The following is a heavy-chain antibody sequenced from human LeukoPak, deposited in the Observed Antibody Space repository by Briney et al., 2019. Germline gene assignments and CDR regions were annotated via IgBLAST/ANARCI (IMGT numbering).Heavy chain of an antibody. V-gene: IGHV4-59*08. CDR2: IYYSGST. Sequence: PSETLSLTCTVSGGSINSYYWSWIRQPPGKGLEWIGYIYYSGSTNYNPSLKSRVTISVDTSKNQFSLKLSSVTAADTAVYYCARHNRRYCSGGSCYLYYYYYYMDVWGKGTTVTVSS. D-gene: IGHD2-15*01. CDR3: ARHNRRYCSGGSCYLYYYYYYMDV. CDR1: GGSINSYY. J-gene: IGHJ6*03.